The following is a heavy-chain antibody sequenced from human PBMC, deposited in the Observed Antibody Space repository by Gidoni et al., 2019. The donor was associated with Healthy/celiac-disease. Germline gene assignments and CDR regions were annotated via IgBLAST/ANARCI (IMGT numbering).Heavy chain of an antibody. Sequence: PGKGLEWVSSISSSSSYIYYADSVKGRFTIPRDNAKNSLYLQMNSLRAEDTAVYYCARDRGYYDSSGSEGDAFDIWGQGTMVTVSS. D-gene: IGHD3-22*01. CDR3: ARDRGYYDSSGSEGDAFDI. CDR2: ISSSSSYI. J-gene: IGHJ3*02. V-gene: IGHV3-21*01.